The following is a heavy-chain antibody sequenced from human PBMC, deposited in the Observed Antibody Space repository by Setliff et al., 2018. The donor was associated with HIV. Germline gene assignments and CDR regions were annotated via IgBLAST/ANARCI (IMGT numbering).Heavy chain of an antibody. CDR3: ARRHGSGSLDAFDI. J-gene: IGHJ3*02. D-gene: IGHD3-10*01. CDR1: GGSFSGYY. Sequence: SETLSLTCAVYGGSFSGYYWSRIRQPPGKGLEWIGEINHSGSTNYNPSLKSRVTISVDTSKNQFSLKLSSVTAADTAVYYCARRHGSGSLDAFDIWGQGTMVTVSS. CDR2: INHSGST. V-gene: IGHV4-34*01.